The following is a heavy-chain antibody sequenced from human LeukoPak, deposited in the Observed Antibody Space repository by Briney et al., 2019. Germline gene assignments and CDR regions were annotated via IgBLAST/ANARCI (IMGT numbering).Heavy chain of an antibody. CDR1: GFTFDDYG. CDR3: ARDFLRRGSYRYYFDY. J-gene: IGHJ4*02. V-gene: IGHV3-20*04. CDR2: INWNGGST. D-gene: IGHD3-16*01. Sequence: GGSLRLSCAASGFTFDDYGMSWVRQAPGKGLEWVSGINWNGGSTGYADSVKGRFTISRDNAKNSLYLQMNSLRAEDTALYYCARDFLRRGSYRYYFDYWGQGTLVTVSS.